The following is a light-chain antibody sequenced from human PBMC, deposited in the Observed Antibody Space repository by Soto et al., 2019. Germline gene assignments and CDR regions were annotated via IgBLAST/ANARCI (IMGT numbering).Light chain of an antibody. CDR2: DVT. CDR3: ASDTSRGTHV. V-gene: IGLV2-14*03. Sequence: QSVLTQPASVSGSPGQSITISCTGTSSDVGGYNYVSWYQQRPGKAPKFMIYDVTNRPSGVSNRFSGSKSGNTASLTISGLHAEDEADYYCASDTSRGTHVFGTGTKLTVL. J-gene: IGLJ1*01. CDR1: SSDVGGYNY.